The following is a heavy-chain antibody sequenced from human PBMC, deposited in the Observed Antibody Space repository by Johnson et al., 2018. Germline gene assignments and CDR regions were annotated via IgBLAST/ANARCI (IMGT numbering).Heavy chain of an antibody. V-gene: IGHV3-30*18. D-gene: IGHD3-10*02. J-gene: IGHJ3*02. CDR2: ISYDGSNE. CDR3: AKELEVWSGSALNI. Sequence: QVQLVQSGGGVVQPGRSLRLSCAASGFTFSSYGMHWVRQAPGKGLEWVAIISYDGSNEYYTDSVKGRFTISRDNSKNTVYLQMISLRAEDTAVYYGAKELEVWSGSALNIWGQGTMVTVSS. CDR1: GFTFSSYG.